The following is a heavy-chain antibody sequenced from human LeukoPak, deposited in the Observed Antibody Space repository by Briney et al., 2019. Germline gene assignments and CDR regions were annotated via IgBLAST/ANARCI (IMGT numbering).Heavy chain of an antibody. CDR1: GFTFNSYA. V-gene: IGHV3-30-3*01. CDR3: ARAAEIVATIIANWFDP. Sequence: GRSLRLSCAASGFTFNSYAMHWVRQAPGKGLEWVAVISYDGSNKYYADSVKGRFTISRDNSKNTLYLQMNSLRAEDTAVYYCARAAEIVATIIANWFDPWGQGTLVTVSS. CDR2: ISYDGSNK. J-gene: IGHJ5*02. D-gene: IGHD5-12*01.